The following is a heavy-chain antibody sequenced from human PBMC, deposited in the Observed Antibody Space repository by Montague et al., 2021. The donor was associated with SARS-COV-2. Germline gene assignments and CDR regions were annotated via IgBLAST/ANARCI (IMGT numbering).Heavy chain of an antibody. CDR1: GFTFSRYS. Sequence: SLRLSCAASGFTFSRYSMHWVRQAPGTGLEWVAVISYDGSNKYYADSVKGRFTISRDNSKSTLYLQMNSLRAEDTAVYYCAKVHFGDYTWFDPWGQGTLVTVSS. V-gene: IGHV3-30*18. CDR3: AKVHFGDYTWFDP. D-gene: IGHD4-17*01. J-gene: IGHJ5*02. CDR2: ISYDGSNK.